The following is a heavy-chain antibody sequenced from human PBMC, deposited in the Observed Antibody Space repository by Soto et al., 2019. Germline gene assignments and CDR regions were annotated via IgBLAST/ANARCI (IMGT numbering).Heavy chain of an antibody. J-gene: IGHJ4*02. Sequence: ASVKVSCNTSGLPFTIYVISWVRQAPGQGLEWMGWVSAYNGNTNYAQNLQGRVTMATDTSTSTAYMELRSLRSDDTAVYYCARGLTSSDYWGQGTLVTVSS. CDR3: ARGLTSSDY. D-gene: IGHD2-2*01. CDR1: GLPFTIYV. V-gene: IGHV1-18*01. CDR2: VSAYNGNT.